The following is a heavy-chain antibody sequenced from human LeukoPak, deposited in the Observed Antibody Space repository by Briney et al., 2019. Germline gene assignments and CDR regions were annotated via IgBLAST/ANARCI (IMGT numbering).Heavy chain of an antibody. CDR2: INPNSGGT. CDR3: ARVRVGEDLDY. CDR1: GYTFTGYY. D-gene: IGHD3-16*01. J-gene: IGHJ4*02. V-gene: IGHV1-2*02. Sequence: ASVKVSCKASGYTFTGYYMHWVRQAPGQRLEWMEWINPNSGGTNYARKFQGRVTMTRDASISAAYMELSRLTSDDTAVYYCARVRVGEDLDYWGQGTLVTVSS.